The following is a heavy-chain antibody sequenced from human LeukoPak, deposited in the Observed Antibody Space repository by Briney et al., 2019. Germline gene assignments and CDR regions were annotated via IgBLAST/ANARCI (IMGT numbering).Heavy chain of an antibody. D-gene: IGHD5-18*01. CDR2: IYTSGST. CDR3: ARQIQLSYYYYYYMDV. V-gene: IGHV4-61*02. Sequence: SETLSLTCAVSGGSISSGSYYWSWIRQPAGKGLEWIGRIYTSGSTNYNPSLKSRVTISVDTSKNQFSLKLSSVTAADTAVYYCARQIQLSYYYYYYMDVWGKGTTVTVSS. CDR1: GGSISSGSYY. J-gene: IGHJ6*03.